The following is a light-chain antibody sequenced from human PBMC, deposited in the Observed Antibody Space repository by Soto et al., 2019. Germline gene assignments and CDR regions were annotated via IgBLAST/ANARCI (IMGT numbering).Light chain of an antibody. Sequence: EIVLTHSPGTLSLSPGERATLSGRASQSVRSSYLAWYQQKPGQAPRLLIYGASSRATGIPDRISGSGSGTDFTLTISRLEPEDFAVYYCQQYGSPPQTFGQGTKV. V-gene: IGKV3-20*01. J-gene: IGKJ1*01. CDR3: QQYGSPPQT. CDR1: QSVRSSY. CDR2: GAS.